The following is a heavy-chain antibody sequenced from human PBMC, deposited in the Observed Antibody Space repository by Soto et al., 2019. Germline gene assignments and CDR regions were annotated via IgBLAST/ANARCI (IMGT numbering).Heavy chain of an antibody. CDR3: AMVDVYVTPSPQDV. CDR2: INTYNGNT. V-gene: IGHV1-18*01. CDR1: GYTFTRYG. J-gene: IGHJ6*02. D-gene: IGHD3-16*01. Sequence: QVQLVQSGAEVKNPGASVKVSCKASGYTFTRYGIGWARQAPGQGLEWMGWINTYNGNTNYAQNVQGRVTLTTDTXXSTAYMELRSLRSNDTAIYYCAMVDVYVTPSPQDVWGQGTMVIVSS.